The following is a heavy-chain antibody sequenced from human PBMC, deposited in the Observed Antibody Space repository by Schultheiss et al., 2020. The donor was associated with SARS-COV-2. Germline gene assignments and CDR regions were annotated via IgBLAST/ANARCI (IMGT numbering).Heavy chain of an antibody. V-gene: IGHV4-34*01. CDR2: INRSGST. CDR3: ARDRDSSAWYWSGLDV. Sequence: SETLSLTCTVSGASISSYYWSWIRQPPGKGLEWIGEINRSGSTNYNPSLKGRVTISVDTSKNQFSLKLSSVTAADTAVYHCARDRDSSAWYWSGLDVWGQGTTVTVSS. J-gene: IGHJ6*02. CDR1: GASISSYY. D-gene: IGHD6-19*01.